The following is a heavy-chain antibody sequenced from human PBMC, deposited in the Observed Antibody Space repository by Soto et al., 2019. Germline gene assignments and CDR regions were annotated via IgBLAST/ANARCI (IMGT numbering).Heavy chain of an antibody. CDR2: ISGSGGST. J-gene: IGHJ1*01. Sequence: EVQLLESGGGLVQPGGSLRLSCAASGFTCSSYAMSWVRQAPGKGLEWVSAISGSGGSTYYADSVKGRFTISRDNSKNTLYLEMNSLRAEDTAVYYCAKGTDFTNKEYFQHWGQGTLVTVSS. CDR3: AKGTDFTNKEYFQH. V-gene: IGHV3-23*01. D-gene: IGHD2-8*02. CDR1: GFTCSSYA.